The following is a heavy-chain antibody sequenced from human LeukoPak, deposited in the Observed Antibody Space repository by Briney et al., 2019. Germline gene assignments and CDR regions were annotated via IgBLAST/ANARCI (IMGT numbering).Heavy chain of an antibody. D-gene: IGHD3-22*01. CDR1: GGSISSYY. CDR3: ARGVTYYYDSSGEGSLDY. V-gene: IGHV4-59*12. Sequence: PSETLSLTCTVSGGSISSYYWSWIRQPPGKGLEWIGYIYYSGSTNYNPSLKSRVTISVDRSKNQFSLKLSSVTAADTAVYYCARGVTYYYDSSGEGSLDYWGQGTLVTVSS. J-gene: IGHJ4*02. CDR2: IYYSGST.